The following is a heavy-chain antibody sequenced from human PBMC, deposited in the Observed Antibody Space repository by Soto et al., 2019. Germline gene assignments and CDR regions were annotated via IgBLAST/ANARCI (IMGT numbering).Heavy chain of an antibody. CDR3: ARGYYEADY. V-gene: IGHV3-7*01. D-gene: IGHD3-22*01. Sequence: EVPLVESGGGLVQRGGSLRLSCEASAFIFSDYWMSWVRQAPGKGLEWVANIKQDGNEKYYVDSVKGRFTISRDNAKNSLYLQMNSLRAEDTAVYYCARGYYEADYWGQGTLVTVSS. CDR1: AFIFSDYW. J-gene: IGHJ4*02. CDR2: IKQDGNEK.